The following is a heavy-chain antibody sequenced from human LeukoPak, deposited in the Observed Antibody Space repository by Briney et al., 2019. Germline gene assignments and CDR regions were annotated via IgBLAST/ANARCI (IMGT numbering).Heavy chain of an antibody. J-gene: IGHJ4*02. V-gene: IGHV1-8*01. D-gene: IGHD6-19*01. CDR3: ARSRGYRSENDY. CDR2: MNPSSGNT. Sequence: ASVKVSCKASGYTFSSYDVNWVRQATGQGLEWMGWMNPSSGNTGYAQKFQGRVTIIRNTSIGTAYMELSSLRSEDTAVYYCARSRGYRSENDYWGQGTLVTVSS. CDR1: GYTFSSYD.